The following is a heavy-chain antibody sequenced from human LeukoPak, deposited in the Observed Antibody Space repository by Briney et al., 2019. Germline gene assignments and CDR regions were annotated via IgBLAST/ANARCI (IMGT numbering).Heavy chain of an antibody. CDR3: ASSGYSSGGTIDY. Sequence: SETLSLTCTVSGGSVSSYYWSWIRQPPGKGLEWIGYIYYSGSTNYNPSLKRRVTISVDTSKNQFSLKLSSVTAADTAVYYCASSGYSSGGTIDYWGQGTLVTVSS. CDR2: IYYSGST. V-gene: IGHV4-59*02. D-gene: IGHD6-19*01. CDR1: GGSVSSYY. J-gene: IGHJ4*02.